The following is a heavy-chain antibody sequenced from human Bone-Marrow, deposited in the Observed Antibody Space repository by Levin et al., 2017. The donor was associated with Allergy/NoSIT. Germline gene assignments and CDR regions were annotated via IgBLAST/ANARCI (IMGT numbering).Heavy chain of an antibody. J-gene: IGHJ4*02. CDR3: ARLESRFGAAF. D-gene: IGHD4/OR15-4a*01. CDR2: IYSGGGI. V-gene: IGHV3-53*01. Sequence: GGSLRLSCAVSGFTVSNNYMSWVRQAPGKGLEWVSVIYSGGGIDYADSVKGRFTISTDNSKNTVYLQMDNLRAEDTAVYYCARLESRFGAAFWGQGTLVTVSS. CDR1: GFTVSNNY.